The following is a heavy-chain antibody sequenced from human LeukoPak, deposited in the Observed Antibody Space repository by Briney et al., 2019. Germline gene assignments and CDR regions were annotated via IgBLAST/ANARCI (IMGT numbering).Heavy chain of an antibody. J-gene: IGHJ4*02. V-gene: IGHV3-7*01. CDR2: IKQDGSEK. CDR1: GFTFTSYW. CDR3: TREGILAGVDY. Sequence: GGSLRLSCAASGFTFTSYWMSWVRQAPGKGLEWVANIKQDGSEKNYVDSVKGRFTISRDNAKNSMSLQMNSLRAEDTAVYFCTREGILAGVDYWGQGTLVTVSS. D-gene: IGHD6-13*01.